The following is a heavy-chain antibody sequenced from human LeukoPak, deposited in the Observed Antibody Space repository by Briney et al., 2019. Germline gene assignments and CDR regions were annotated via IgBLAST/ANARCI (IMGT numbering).Heavy chain of an antibody. CDR2: ISSSSSTI. Sequence: GGSLRLSCAASGFTFSSYSMNWVRQAPGKGLEWVSYISSSSSTIYYADSVKGRFTISRDNAKNSLYLQMDSLRAEDTAVYYCARDLGVCSSTSCWGQGTLVTVSS. J-gene: IGHJ4*02. CDR1: GFTFSSYS. V-gene: IGHV3-48*01. CDR3: ARDLGVCSSTSC. D-gene: IGHD2-2*01.